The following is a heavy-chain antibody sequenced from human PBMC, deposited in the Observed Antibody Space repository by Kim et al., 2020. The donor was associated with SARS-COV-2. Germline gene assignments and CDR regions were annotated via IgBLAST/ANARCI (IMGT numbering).Heavy chain of an antibody. CDR1: GFSFGNYA. V-gene: IGHV3-23*01. Sequence: GGSLRLSCVVSGFSFGNYAMSWVRQAPGKGLEWVSAISSSGGHTYYADSVKGRFTISRDNSKNTLYLQMNSLRAEDTAVFYCARWDLYCGGGACYWAYYCLDVWAQGTTVTVSS. CDR2: ISSSGGHT. D-gene: IGHD2-21*01. J-gene: IGHJ6*02. CDR3: ARWDLYCGGGACYWAYYCLDV.